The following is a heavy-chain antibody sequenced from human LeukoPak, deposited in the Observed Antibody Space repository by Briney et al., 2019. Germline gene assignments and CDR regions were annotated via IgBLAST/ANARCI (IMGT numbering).Heavy chain of an antibody. V-gene: IGHV4-59*08. CDR3: ARHMIGATFDALDI. CDR2: MSYSGST. J-gene: IGHJ3*02. Sequence: SETLSLTCTVSGDSISSSYWSWVRQPPGKGLEWIGYMSYSGSTDYAPSLKSQVTISLDTSKNQFSLKLRSVTAADTAVYYCARHMIGATFDALDIWGQGTMVTVSS. D-gene: IGHD3-22*01. CDR1: GDSISSSY.